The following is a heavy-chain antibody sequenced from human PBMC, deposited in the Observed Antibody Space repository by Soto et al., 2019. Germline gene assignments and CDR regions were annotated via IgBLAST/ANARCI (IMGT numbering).Heavy chain of an antibody. CDR1: GGSISSYY. J-gene: IGHJ4*02. CDR3: AREKYCSGGSCYYFDY. V-gene: IGHV4-59*01. D-gene: IGHD2-15*01. Sequence: SETLSLTCTVSGGSISSYYWSWIRQPPGKGLEWIGYIYYSGSTNYNPSLKSRVTISVDTSKNQISLKLSSVTAADTAVYYCAREKYCSGGSCYYFDYWGQGTLVTVSS. CDR2: IYYSGST.